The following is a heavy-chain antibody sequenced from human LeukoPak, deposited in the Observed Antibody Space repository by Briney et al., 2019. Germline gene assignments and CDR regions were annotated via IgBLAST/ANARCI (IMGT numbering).Heavy chain of an antibody. CDR3: ARDGPAAGAWDYYYGMDV. CDR2: ISSSSSYI. V-gene: IGHV3-21*01. Sequence: PGGSLRLSCAASGFTFSSYSMNWVRQAPGKGLEWVSSISSSSSYIYYADSVKGRFTISRDNSKNTLYLQINSLRADDTAVYYCARDGPAAGAWDYYYGMDVWGQGTTVTVSS. D-gene: IGHD6-13*01. CDR1: GFTFSSYS. J-gene: IGHJ6*02.